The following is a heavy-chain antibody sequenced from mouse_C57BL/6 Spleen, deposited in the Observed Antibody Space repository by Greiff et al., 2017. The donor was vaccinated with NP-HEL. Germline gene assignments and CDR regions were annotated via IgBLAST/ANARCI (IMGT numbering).Heavy chain of an antibody. V-gene: IGHV6-6*01. CDR2: IRNKANNHAT. J-gene: IGHJ1*03. D-gene: IGHD1-1*01. CDR3: THYGSRSYWYFDV. CDR1: GFTFSDAW. Sequence: EVKLMESGGGLVQPGGSMKLSCAASGFTFSDAWMDWVRQSPEKGLEWVAEIRNKANNHATYYAESVKGRFTISRDDSKSSVYLQMNSLRAEDTGIYYCTHYGSRSYWYFDVWGTGTTVTVSS.